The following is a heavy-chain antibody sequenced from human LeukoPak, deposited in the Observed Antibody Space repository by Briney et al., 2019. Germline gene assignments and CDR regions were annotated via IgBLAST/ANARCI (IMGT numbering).Heavy chain of an antibody. CDR2: ISSSGSTI. CDR3: ARASSGWDFDY. V-gene: IGHV3-48*03. Sequence: EGSLRLSCAASGFTFSSYEMNWVRQAPGKGLEWVSYISSSGSTIYYADSVKGRFTISRDNAKNSLYLQMSSLRADDTAVYYCARASSGWDFDYWGQGTLVTVSS. D-gene: IGHD6-19*01. J-gene: IGHJ4*02. CDR1: GFTFSSYE.